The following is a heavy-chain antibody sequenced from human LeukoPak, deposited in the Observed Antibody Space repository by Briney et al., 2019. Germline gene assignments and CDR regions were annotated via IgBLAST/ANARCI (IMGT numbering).Heavy chain of an antibody. D-gene: IGHD1-1*01. CDR2: INPNSGGT. CDR3: AREGAGRNDY. J-gene: IGHJ4*02. Sequence: GASVKVSCKASGYSLTGSYMHWVRQAPARGFEWMGWINPNSGGTNYAQKFQGGVTMTRDTSINTAYMELSRLESDDSAVYYCAREGAGRNDYWGQGTLVTVSS. CDR1: GYSLTGSY. V-gene: IGHV1-2*02.